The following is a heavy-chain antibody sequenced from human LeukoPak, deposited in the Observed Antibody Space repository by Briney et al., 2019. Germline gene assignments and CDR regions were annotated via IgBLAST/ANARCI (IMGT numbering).Heavy chain of an antibody. J-gene: IGHJ3*02. CDR2: IIPIFGTA. Sequence: GASVKVSRKASGGTFSSYVISWVRQAPGQGLEWMGGIIPIFGTANYAQKFQGRVTITADKSTSPAYLELSSLRSEDTAVYYCARERAVALWAFDIWGQGTMVTVSS. CDR3: ARERAVALWAFDI. CDR1: GGTFSSYV. V-gene: IGHV1-69*06. D-gene: IGHD4-23*01.